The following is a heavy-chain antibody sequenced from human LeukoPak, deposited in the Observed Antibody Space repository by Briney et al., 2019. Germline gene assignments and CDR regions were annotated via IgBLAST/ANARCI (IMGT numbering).Heavy chain of an antibody. CDR3: ARAFRGFGIDV. CDR1: GGSVSDYS. Sequence: SETLSLTCTVSGGSVSDYSWSSVRQPPGKGLEWIGNIFYSGYTDYDPSLKSRVTISVDTSKGQFSLNLRSVTAADTAVYSCARAFRGFGIDVWGQGTTVIVSS. J-gene: IGHJ6*02. CDR2: IFYSGYT. V-gene: IGHV4-59*02.